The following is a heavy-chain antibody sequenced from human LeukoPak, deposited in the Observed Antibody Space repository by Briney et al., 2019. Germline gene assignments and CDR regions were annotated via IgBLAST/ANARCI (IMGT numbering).Heavy chain of an antibody. Sequence: SETLSLTCTVSGGSISSYYWSWIRQPPGKGLEWIGYIYYSGSTNYNPSLKSRVTISVDTSKNQFSLKLSSVTAADTAVYYCARVWFGEPLSYYYYMDVWGKGTTVTISS. CDR2: IYYSGST. J-gene: IGHJ6*03. D-gene: IGHD3-10*01. V-gene: IGHV4-59*01. CDR1: GGSISSYY. CDR3: ARVWFGEPLSYYYYMDV.